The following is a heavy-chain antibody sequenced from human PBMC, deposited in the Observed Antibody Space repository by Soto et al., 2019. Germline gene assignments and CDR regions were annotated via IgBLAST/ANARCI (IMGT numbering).Heavy chain of an antibody. CDR2: MYKTEST. CDR1: GGSISGYY. V-gene: IGHV4-59*01. CDR3: ARDLWGYCGTDCYPLDV. D-gene: IGHD2-21*02. Sequence: SETLSLTCTVSGGSISGYYWSWIRQPPGKGLEWIGYMYKTESTVYNPSFKSRVTISVDTSKNQFSLKMNSVTAADTAVYYFARDLWGYCGTDCYPLDVWGQGTTVTVSS. J-gene: IGHJ6*02.